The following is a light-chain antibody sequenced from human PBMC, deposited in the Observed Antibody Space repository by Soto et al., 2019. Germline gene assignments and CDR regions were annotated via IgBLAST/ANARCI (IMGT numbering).Light chain of an antibody. CDR3: QQRSNWPPIT. J-gene: IGKJ5*01. CDR2: DAS. CDR1: QNIGRW. V-gene: IGKV1-5*01. Sequence: DIQMTQSPSTLSASVGDTVTITCRASQNIGRWLAWYQQKPGKAPKLLIYDASNLESGVPSRISGSGSGTEFTLTISSLQPDDFAVYYCQQRSNWPPITFGQGTRLEIK.